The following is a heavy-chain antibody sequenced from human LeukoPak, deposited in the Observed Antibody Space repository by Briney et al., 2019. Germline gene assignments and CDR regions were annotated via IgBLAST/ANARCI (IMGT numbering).Heavy chain of an antibody. V-gene: IGHV3-23*01. CDR1: GFTFSSYA. Sequence: PGGSLRLSCAASGFTFSSYATSWVRQAPGKGLEWVSAISDSGGNTYYADSVKGRFTISRDNSKNTLYLQMNGLRAEDTAVYYCAKRIYATSGYREWGQGTLVTVSS. J-gene: IGHJ4*02. CDR2: ISDSGGNT. CDR3: AKRIYATSGYRE. D-gene: IGHD3-22*01.